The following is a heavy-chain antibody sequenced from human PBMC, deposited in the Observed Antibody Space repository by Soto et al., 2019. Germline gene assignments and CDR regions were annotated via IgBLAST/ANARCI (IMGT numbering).Heavy chain of an antibody. CDR3: ARLGTTVTWDY. CDR1: GFTFSNSW. J-gene: IGHJ4*02. V-gene: IGHV3-7*04. D-gene: IGHD4-17*01. CDR2: IKQDGSVK. Sequence: GGSLRLSCTASGFTFSNSWMSWVRQAPGKGLEWVANIKQDGSVKNYVDSVKGRVTISRDNAKNSLYLQMNSLRAEDTVVYYCARLGTTVTWDYWGQGTLDPVSS.